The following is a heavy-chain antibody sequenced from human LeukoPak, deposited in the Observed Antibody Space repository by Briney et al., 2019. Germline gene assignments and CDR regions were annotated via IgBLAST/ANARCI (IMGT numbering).Heavy chain of an antibody. Sequence: SETLSLTCAVYGGSFSGYYWSWIRQPPGKGLEWIGEINHSGSTNYNPSLKSRVTISVDTSKNQLSLKLSSVTAADTAVYYCARVPRIAAAGPLLDYWGQGTLVTVSS. CDR3: ARVPRIAAAGPLLDY. CDR1: GGSFSGYY. CDR2: INHSGST. D-gene: IGHD6-13*01. V-gene: IGHV4-34*01. J-gene: IGHJ4*02.